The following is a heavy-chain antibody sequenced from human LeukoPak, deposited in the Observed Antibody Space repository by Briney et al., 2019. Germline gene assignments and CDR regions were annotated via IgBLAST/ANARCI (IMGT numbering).Heavy chain of an antibody. CDR1: GGTFNSYA. D-gene: IGHD3-22*01. CDR3: ARARSPSSGYLLRDHNWFDP. CDR2: IIPIFGTA. J-gene: IGHJ5*02. V-gene: IGHV1-69*05. Sequence: SVKVSCKASGGTFNSYAISWVRQAPGQGLEWMGGIIPIFGTANYAQKVQGRVTITTDESTTTAYMELSSLRSEDTAVYYCARARSPSSGYLLRDHNWFDPWGQGTLVTVSS.